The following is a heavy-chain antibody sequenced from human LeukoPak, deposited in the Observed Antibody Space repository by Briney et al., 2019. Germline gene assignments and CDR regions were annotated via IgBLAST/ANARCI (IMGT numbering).Heavy chain of an antibody. CDR1: GATFTTYA. CDR2: IIPVFGTA. CDR3: ARGYCSSTSCFLDY. J-gene: IGHJ4*02. Sequence: VASVKVSCKASGATFTTYAIIWVRQAPGQGLEWMGGIIPVFGTANYAQRFQGRVTISTDESTSTAYMELTSLRSEDTAVYYCARGYCSSTSCFLDYWGQGTLVTVSS. D-gene: IGHD2-2*01. V-gene: IGHV1-69*05.